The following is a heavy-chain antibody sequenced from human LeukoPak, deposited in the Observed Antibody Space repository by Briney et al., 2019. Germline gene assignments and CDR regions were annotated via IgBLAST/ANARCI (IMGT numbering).Heavy chain of an antibody. V-gene: IGHV1-18*01. CDR1: GYTFTSYG. CDR2: ISAYNGNT. CDR3: VRDLVYYYGSGSYCRFDP. D-gene: IGHD3-10*01. J-gene: IGHJ5*02. Sequence: ASVTVSCKASGYTFTSYGISRVRQAPGQGLEWMGWISAYNGNTNYAQKLQGRVTMTTDTSTSTAYMELRSLRSDDTAVYYCVRDLVYYYGSGSYCRFDPWGQGTLVTVSS.